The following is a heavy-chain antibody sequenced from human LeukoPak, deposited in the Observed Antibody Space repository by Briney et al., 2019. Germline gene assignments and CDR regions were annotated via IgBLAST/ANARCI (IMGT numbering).Heavy chain of an antibody. V-gene: IGHV1-69*13. Sequence: SVKVSCKASGGTFSSYAISWVRQAPGQGLEWMGGIIPIFGTANYAQKFQGRVTITADESTSTAYMELSSLRSEDTAVYYCARGPITMVRGVSLYYYYYYMDVWGKGTTVTISS. J-gene: IGHJ6*03. D-gene: IGHD3-10*01. CDR3: ARGPITMVRGVSLYYYYYYMDV. CDR2: IIPIFGTA. CDR1: GGTFSSYA.